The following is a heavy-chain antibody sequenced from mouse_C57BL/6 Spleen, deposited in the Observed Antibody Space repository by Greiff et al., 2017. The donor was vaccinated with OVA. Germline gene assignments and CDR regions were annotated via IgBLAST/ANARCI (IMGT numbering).Heavy chain of an antibody. J-gene: IGHJ4*01. V-gene: IGHV1-18*01. CDR1: GYTFTDYN. D-gene: IGHD2-5*01. Sequence: VQLQQSGPELVKPGASVKIPCKASGYTFTDYNMDWVKQSHGKSLEWIGDINPNNGGTIYNQKFKGKATLTVDKSSSTAYMELRSLTSEDTAVYYCARWRYSNYPYYAMDYWGQGTSVTVSS. CDR3: ARWRYSNYPYYAMDY. CDR2: INPNNGGT.